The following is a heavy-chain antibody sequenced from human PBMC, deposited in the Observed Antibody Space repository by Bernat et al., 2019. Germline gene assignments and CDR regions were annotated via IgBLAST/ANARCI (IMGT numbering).Heavy chain of an antibody. Sequence: QVQLVQSGAEVKKPGSSVKVSCKASGGTFSSYTISWVRQAPGQGLEWMGRIIPILGIANYAQKFQGRVTITADKSTSTAYMELSSLRSEDTAVYYCVRGDPRWFDPWGQGTLVTVSS. CDR3: VRGDPRWFDP. J-gene: IGHJ5*02. CDR1: GGTFSSYT. V-gene: IGHV1-69*02. CDR2: IIPILGIA.